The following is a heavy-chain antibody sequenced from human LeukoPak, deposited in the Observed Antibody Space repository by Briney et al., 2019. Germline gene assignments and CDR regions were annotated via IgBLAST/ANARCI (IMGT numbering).Heavy chain of an antibody. J-gene: IGHJ6*02. D-gene: IGHD2-2*03. V-gene: IGHV1-2*02. CDR1: GYTFTGYY. CDR3: ARDGYCSSTSCYGMVNYGMDV. CDR2: INPNSGGT. Sequence: GASVKVSCKASGYTFTGYYMHWVRQAPGQGLEWMGWINPNSGGTNYAQKFQGRVTMTRDTSISTAYMELRSLRSDDTAVYYCARDGYCSSTSCYGMVNYGMDVWGQGTTVTVSS.